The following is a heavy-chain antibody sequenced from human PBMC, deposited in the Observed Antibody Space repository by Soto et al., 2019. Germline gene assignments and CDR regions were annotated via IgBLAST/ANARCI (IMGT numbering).Heavy chain of an antibody. CDR1: GGSISSSSYY. D-gene: IGHD5-18*01. Sequence: TSGTLSITCTVSGGSISSSSYYWGWIRKPPGKGLEWIGSIYYGGSTYYNPSLKSRVTISVDTSKNQFSLKLSSVTAADTAVYYCACTFPGGYGYGFYYYGMEVWGQGTTVTGSS. J-gene: IGHJ6*02. CDR2: IYYGGST. V-gene: IGHV4-39*01. CDR3: ACTFPGGYGYGFYYYGMEV.